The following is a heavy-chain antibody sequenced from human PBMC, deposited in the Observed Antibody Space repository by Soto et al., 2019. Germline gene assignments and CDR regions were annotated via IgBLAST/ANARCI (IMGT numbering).Heavy chain of an antibody. Sequence: PSETLSLTCTVSGGSISSGGYYWSWIRQHPGKGLEWIGYIYYSGSTNYNPSLKSRVTISVDTSKNQFSLKLSSVTAADTAVYYCARHYDFWSGYYPVPWFDPWGQETLVTVSS. CDR1: GGSISSGGYY. J-gene: IGHJ5*02. D-gene: IGHD3-3*01. CDR3: ARHYDFWSGYYPVPWFDP. V-gene: IGHV4-61*08. CDR2: IYYSGST.